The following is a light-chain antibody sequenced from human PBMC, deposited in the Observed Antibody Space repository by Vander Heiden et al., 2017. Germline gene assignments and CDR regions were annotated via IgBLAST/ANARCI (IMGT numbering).Light chain of an antibody. Sequence: EMVLTQSPGTLSLSPGERATLSCRASQSVSANYLAWYQQKPGQAPRLLIYEASSRASGIPDRFSGSGSGTDFTLTITRLEPEDFAVYSCQQYGSTPYTFGQGTKLEIK. J-gene: IGKJ2*01. CDR1: QSVSANY. V-gene: IGKV3-20*01. CDR2: EAS. CDR3: QQYGSTPYT.